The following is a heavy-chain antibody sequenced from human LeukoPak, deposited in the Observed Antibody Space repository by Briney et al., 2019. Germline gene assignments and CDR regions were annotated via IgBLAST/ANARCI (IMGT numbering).Heavy chain of an antibody. CDR2: IYYSGST. Sequence: PSETLSLTCTVSGGSISSSSYYWGWIRQPPGKGLEWIGSIYYSGSTYYNPSLKSRVTISIDTSKNQFSLKLSSVTAADTAMYYCARGSSAYYFMAFAFDIWGQGTMVTVSS. CDR3: ARGSSAYYFMAFAFDI. J-gene: IGHJ3*02. V-gene: IGHV4-39*07. D-gene: IGHD3-22*01. CDR1: GGSISSSSYY.